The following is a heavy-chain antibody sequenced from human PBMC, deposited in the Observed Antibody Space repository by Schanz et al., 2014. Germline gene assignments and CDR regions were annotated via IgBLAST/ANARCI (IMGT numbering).Heavy chain of an antibody. J-gene: IGHJ5*02. V-gene: IGHV3-23*01. CDR3: ARPALWFGDNCFDP. CDR2: IGTSGGT. D-gene: IGHD3-10*01. Sequence: EVHLLESGGGLVEPGGSLRLSCATSGFSLDIFAVSWVRQAPGKGLEWVSTIGTSGGTNYAESVKGRFTISRDNSKNTLYLQMNSLRAEDTAVYYCARPALWFGDNCFDPWRQGTLVTVSS. CDR1: GFSLDIFA.